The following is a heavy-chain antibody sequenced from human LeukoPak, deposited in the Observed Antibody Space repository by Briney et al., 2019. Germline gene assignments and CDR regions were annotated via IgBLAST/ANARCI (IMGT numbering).Heavy chain of an antibody. D-gene: IGHD2-8*02. V-gene: IGHV1-3*03. CDR3: ARGRRNSHTVGYYFDS. CDR1: GYTFSDYA. CDR2: INAGNGNT. J-gene: IGHJ4*02. Sequence: ASVKVSCKASGYTFSDYAVLWVRQAPGQRLKWMGWINAGNGNTKYSQEFQGRVTITRDTSASTAYMEMSSLTSEDMAIYYCARGRRNSHTVGYYFDSWGQGTLVTVSS.